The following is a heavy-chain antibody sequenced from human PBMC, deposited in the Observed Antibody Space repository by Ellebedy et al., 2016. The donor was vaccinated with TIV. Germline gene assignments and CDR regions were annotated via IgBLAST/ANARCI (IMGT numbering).Heavy chain of an antibody. V-gene: IGHV5-10-1*01. CDR2: FDPTGSYT. CDR3: AKTSLSHSGSYYLDY. CDR1: GFSFTSYW. D-gene: IGHD3-10*01. J-gene: IGHJ4*02. Sequence: GESLKISXKGSGFSFTSYWITWVRQMPGKGLEWMGRFDPTGSYTNYSPSFQGHVTFSTDNSISTAYLQWSSLKASDTAMYYCAKTSLSHSGSYYLDYWGQGTLVTVSS.